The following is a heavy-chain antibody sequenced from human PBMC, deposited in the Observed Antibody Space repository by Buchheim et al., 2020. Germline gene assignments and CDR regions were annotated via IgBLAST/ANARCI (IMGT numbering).Heavy chain of an antibody. J-gene: IGHJ4*02. CDR3: ARHYCSGGSCYLAFDY. Sequence: QVQLQESGPGLVKPSETLSLTCTVSGGSISSYYWSWIRQPPGKGLEWIGYIYYSGSTNYNPPLKSRVTISVDTSKNQFSLKLSSVTAADTAVYYCARHYCSGGSCYLAFDYWGQGTL. D-gene: IGHD2-15*01. CDR2: IYYSGST. CDR1: GGSISSYY. V-gene: IGHV4-59*08.